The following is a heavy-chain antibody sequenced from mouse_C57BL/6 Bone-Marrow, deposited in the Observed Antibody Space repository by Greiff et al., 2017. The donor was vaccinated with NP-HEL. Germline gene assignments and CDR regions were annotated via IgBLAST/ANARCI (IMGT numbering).Heavy chain of an antibody. V-gene: IGHV1-50*01. CDR3: ARKAYYGRSYELAY. J-gene: IGHJ3*01. Sequence: QVQLQQPGAELVKPGASVKLSCKASGYTFTTYWMQWVKQRPGQGLEWIGEIDPSDSYTNYNQKFKGKATLTVDTSSSTAYMQLSSLTSVVSAVYYCARKAYYGRSYELAYWGQGTLVTVSA. D-gene: IGHD1-1*01. CDR1: GYTFTTYW. CDR2: IDPSDSYT.